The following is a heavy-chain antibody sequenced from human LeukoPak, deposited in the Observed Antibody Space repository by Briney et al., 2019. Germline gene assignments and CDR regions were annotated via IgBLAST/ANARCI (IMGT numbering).Heavy chain of an antibody. V-gene: IGHV4-4*02. CDR2: IYHSGST. CDR3: ARHYSDIVVVPAAPYYYYYYGMDV. Sequence: PSETLSLTCAVSGGSISSSNWWSWVRQPPGKGLEWIGEIYHSGSTNYNPSLKSRVTISVDKSKNQFSLKLSSVTAADTAVYYCARHYSDIVVVPAAPYYYYYYGMDVWGKGTTVTVSS. J-gene: IGHJ6*04. CDR1: GGSISSSNW. D-gene: IGHD2-2*01.